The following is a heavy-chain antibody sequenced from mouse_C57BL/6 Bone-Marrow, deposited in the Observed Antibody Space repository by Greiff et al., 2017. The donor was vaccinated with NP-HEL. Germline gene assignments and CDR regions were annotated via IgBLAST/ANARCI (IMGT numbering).Heavy chain of an antibody. CDR3: ARWRGWDVDY. V-gene: IGHV1-53*01. D-gene: IGHD4-1*01. Sequence: QVQLQQPGTELVKPGASGYTFTSYWMHWVKQRPGQGLEWIGNINPSNGGTNYNEKFKSKATLTVDKSSSTAYMQLSSLTSEDSAVYYCARWRGWDVDYWGQGTTLTVSS. CDR1: GYTFTSYW. CDR2: INPSNGGT. J-gene: IGHJ2*01.